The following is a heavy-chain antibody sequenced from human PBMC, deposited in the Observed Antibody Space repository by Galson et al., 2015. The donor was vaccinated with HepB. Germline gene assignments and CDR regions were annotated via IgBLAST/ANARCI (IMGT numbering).Heavy chain of an antibody. CDR2: IDWDDDK. V-gene: IGHV2-70*11. J-gene: IGHJ6*02. Sequence: PALVKPTQTLTLTCTFSGFSLSTSGMCVSWIRQPPGKALEWLARIDWDDDKYYSTSLKTRLTISKDTSKNQVVLTMTNMDPVDTATYYCARISLDTSSSGWYRDPYGMDVWGQGTSVTVSS. CDR3: ARISLDTSSSGWYRDPYGMDV. CDR1: GFSLSTSGMC. D-gene: IGHD6-19*01.